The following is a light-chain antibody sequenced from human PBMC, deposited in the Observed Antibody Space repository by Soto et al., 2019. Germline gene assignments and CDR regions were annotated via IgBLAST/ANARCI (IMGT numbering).Light chain of an antibody. V-gene: IGKV3-15*01. CDR3: QQYYNWSPLT. CDR1: QSVSSS. Sequence: EVVMTQSPATLSLSPGERATLSCRASQSVSSSLAWYQQRPGQVPRLLIYDASTRATGIQARFSGSGSGTEFTLAISSLLSEDFAVYYCQQYYNWSPLTFGGGTKVEIK. J-gene: IGKJ4*01. CDR2: DAS.